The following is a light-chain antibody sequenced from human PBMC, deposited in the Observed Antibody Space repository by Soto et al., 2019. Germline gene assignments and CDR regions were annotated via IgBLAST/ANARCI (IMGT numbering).Light chain of an antibody. V-gene: IGKV3-15*01. CDR1: QSVGSN. J-gene: IGKJ1*01. Sequence: EIVLTQSPGTLSLSPGERATLSCRASQSVGSNLAWYQQKPGQAPRLLIYRASTRATGIPARFSGSGSGTEFTLTITSLQSEDFAVYYCQQYNNWLWTFGQGTKVDIK. CDR2: RAS. CDR3: QQYNNWLWT.